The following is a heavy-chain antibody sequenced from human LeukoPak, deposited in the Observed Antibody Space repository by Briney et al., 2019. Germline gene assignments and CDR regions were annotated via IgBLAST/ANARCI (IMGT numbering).Heavy chain of an antibody. CDR1: GFTFSSYW. J-gene: IGHJ6*03. Sequence: GGSLRLSCAASGFTFSSYWMHWVRQAPGKGLVWVSRINTDGSSTSYADSVKGRFTISRDNAKNTLYLQMNSLRAEDTAVYYCAKSPRWLGYDSTHLYYMDVWGKGTTVTVSS. V-gene: IGHV3-74*01. D-gene: IGHD3-22*01. CDR2: INTDGSST. CDR3: AKSPRWLGYDSTHLYYMDV.